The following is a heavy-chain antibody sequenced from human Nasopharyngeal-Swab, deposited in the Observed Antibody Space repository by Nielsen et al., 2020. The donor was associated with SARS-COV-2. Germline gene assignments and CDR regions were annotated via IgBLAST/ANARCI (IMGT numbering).Heavy chain of an antibody. V-gene: IGHV4-61*01. D-gene: IGHD5-24*01. CDR2: IYYSGCT. CDR1: GGSVSSGSYY. Sequence: GSLRLSCTVSGGSVSSGSYYWSWIRQPPGKGLEWIGYIYYSGCTNYNPSLKSRVTISVDTSKNQFSLKLSSVTAADTAVYYCARDQLATTHGAYGMDVWGQGTTVTVSS. CDR3: ARDQLATTHGAYGMDV. J-gene: IGHJ6*02.